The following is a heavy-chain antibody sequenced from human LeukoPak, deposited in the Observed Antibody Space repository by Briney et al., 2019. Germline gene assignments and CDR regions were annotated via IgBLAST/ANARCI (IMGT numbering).Heavy chain of an antibody. V-gene: IGHV1-18*01. Sequence: ASVKVSFKASGYTFSSYGISWGRQAPGQGLAWMGWISAYNGNTNYAQKLQGRVTMTTDTSTSTAYRELRSLRSDDTAVYYCARGRDSSGYYYLRYYYYYYMDVWGKGTTVTVSS. CDR1: GYTFSSYG. CDR2: ISAYNGNT. J-gene: IGHJ6*03. CDR3: ARGRDSSGYYYLRYYYYYYMDV. D-gene: IGHD3-22*01.